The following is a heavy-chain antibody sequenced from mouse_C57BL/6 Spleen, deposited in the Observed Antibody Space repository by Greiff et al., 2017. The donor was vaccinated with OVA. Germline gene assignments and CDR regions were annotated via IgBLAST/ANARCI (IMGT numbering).Heavy chain of an antibody. CDR2: IHPNSGST. CDR3: ARRGDFYGNSEDAMDY. D-gene: IGHD2-1*01. CDR1: GYTFTSYW. J-gene: IGHJ4*01. Sequence: QVQLQQSGAELVKPGASVKLSCKASGYTFTSYWMHWVKQRPGQGLEWIGMIHPNSGSTNYNEKFKSKATLTVDKSSSTAYMQISSLTSEDSAVYYGARRGDFYGNSEDAMDYWGQGTSVTVSS. V-gene: IGHV1-64*01.